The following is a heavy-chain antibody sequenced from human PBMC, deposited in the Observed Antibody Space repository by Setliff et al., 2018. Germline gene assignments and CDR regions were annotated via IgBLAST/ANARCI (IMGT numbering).Heavy chain of an antibody. CDR1: DFSVSSNYY. CDR3: ASGVEGSMIVGVIRPHPDFDY. D-gene: IGHD3-22*01. CDR2: AYYSGST. Sequence: SETLSLTCAVSDFSVSSNYYWGWIRQPPGKGLEWIANAYYSGSTYYNPSLKSRVTMSVDTSMNQFSLKLSSVTAADTAVYYCASGVEGSMIVGVIRPHPDFDYWGQGTLVTVSS. V-gene: IGHV4-38-2*01. J-gene: IGHJ4*02.